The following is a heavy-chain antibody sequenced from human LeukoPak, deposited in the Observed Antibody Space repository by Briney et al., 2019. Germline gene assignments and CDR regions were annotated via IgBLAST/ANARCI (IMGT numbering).Heavy chain of an antibody. CDR3: ARRDDHGGYIDY. CDR2: IYYSGST. D-gene: IGHD4-23*01. Sequence: SETLSLTCTVSGGSITSSIYFWGWIRQPPGKGLEWIGSIYYSGSTYYNPSLKSRVTMSVDTSKNQFSLKLTSVTAADTALYYCARRDDHGGYIDYWGQGTLVTVSS. V-gene: IGHV4-39*01. CDR1: GGSITSSIYF. J-gene: IGHJ4*02.